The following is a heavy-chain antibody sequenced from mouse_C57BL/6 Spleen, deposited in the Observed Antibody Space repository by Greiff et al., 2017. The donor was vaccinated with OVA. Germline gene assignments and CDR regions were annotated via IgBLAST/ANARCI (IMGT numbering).Heavy chain of an antibody. CDR2: LWTGGGT. CDR3: ATTETYFDV. CDR1: GFSLTSSA. Sequence: VKLMESGPGLVAPSQSLSITCTVSGFSLTSSAISWVRQPPGKGLEWLGVLWTGGGTNYNSALKSRLSISKDNSKSQVFLKMNSLQTDDTARYYCATTETYFDVWGTGTTVTDAS. V-gene: IGHV2-9-1*01. J-gene: IGHJ1*03.